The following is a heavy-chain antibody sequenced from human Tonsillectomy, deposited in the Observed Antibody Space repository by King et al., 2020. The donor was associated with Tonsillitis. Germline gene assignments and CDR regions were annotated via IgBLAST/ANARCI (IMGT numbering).Heavy chain of an antibody. CDR3: AKDARRRIATPGTEYYYYQYGMDV. D-gene: IGHD6-13*01. Sequence: VQLVESGGGLVQPGRSLRLSCAASGFTFDDYAMHWVRQAPGKGLEWVSGISWNSGSIGYADSVKGRFTISRDNAKNSLYLQMNSLRAEDTALYYCAKDARRRIATPGTEYYYYQYGMDVWGQGTAVIVSS. V-gene: IGHV3-9*01. CDR2: ISWNSGSI. CDR1: GFTFDDYA. J-gene: IGHJ6*02.